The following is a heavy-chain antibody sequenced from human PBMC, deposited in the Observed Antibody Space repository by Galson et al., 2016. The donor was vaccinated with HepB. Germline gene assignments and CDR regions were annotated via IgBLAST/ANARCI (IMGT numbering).Heavy chain of an antibody. V-gene: IGHV1-2*02. D-gene: IGHD4/OR15-4a*01. CDR3: ARPINRVGAGY. CDR2: IDPNGGGT. J-gene: IGHJ4*02. CDR1: GGTFSNYA. Sequence: SVKVSCKASGGTFSNYAISWVRQAPGQGLEWMGWIDPNGGGTIYAQKFLGRVTMTRDTSTSTAYMELSGLTSDDTAVYYCARPINRVGAGYWGQGTLVTVSS.